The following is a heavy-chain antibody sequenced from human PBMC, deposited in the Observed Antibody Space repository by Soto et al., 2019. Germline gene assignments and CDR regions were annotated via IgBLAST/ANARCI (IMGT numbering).Heavy chain of an antibody. V-gene: IGHV1-46*01. CDR2: INPAGGTT. CDR3: ALKVVTYYDN. Sequence: QVQLVQSGAEVKKPGASVRISCRASEYSFTSTYVHWVRQAPGQGPEWMGIINPAGGTTYYAQKFQGRLTITSDTSTDTVFMDLNDLTSEDTAVYFCALKVVTYYDNWGQGTLLTVSS. CDR1: EYSFTSTY. J-gene: IGHJ4*02. D-gene: IGHD2-21*02.